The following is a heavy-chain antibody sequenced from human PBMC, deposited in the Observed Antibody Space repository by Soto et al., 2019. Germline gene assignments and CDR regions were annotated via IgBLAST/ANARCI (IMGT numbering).Heavy chain of an antibody. CDR2: ISAHNGNT. D-gene: IGHD2-15*01. CDR3: GRYLVGGIIDC. V-gene: IGHV1-18*01. Sequence: QVQLVQSGAEVKKPGASVKVSCKASGYTFTSYGIGWVRQAPGQGLEWMGWISAHNGNTTYAQKGQVRVTMTTETSRCTVYMGLRSLRSGDTGGCYCGRYLVGGIIDCWGHGTLVTVSS. CDR1: GYTFTSYG. J-gene: IGHJ4*01.